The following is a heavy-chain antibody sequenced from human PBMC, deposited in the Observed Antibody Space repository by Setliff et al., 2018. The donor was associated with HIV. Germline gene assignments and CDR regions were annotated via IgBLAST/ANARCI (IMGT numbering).Heavy chain of an antibody. D-gene: IGHD2-2*01. CDR1: GYTFTSYG. J-gene: IGHJ4*02. CDR3: ARGYCSSTSCYGIYYVDN. Sequence: GASVKVSCKASGYTFTSYGISWVRQAPGQGLEWMGWINPNGGYTNYAQKFLGRVTMTQDTSFTTAYLELSRLGSDDTAVYYCARGYCSSTSCYGIYYVDNWGQGTPVTVSS. V-gene: IGHV1-2*02. CDR2: INPNGGYT.